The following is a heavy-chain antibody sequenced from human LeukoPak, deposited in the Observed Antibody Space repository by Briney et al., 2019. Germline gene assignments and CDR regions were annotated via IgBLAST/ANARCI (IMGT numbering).Heavy chain of an antibody. D-gene: IGHD6-19*01. CDR2: ISGSGGNT. V-gene: IGHV3-23*01. Sequence: GGSLRLSCAASGFTFSTFAMSWVRPAPGKGLEWVSSISGSGGNTYYADSVKGRFTISRDNSRNTLYLQMNSLRAEDTAVYYCAKDHGVAVAGMYYWGQGTLVTVSS. CDR3: AKDHGVAVAGMYY. CDR1: GFTFSTFA. J-gene: IGHJ4*02.